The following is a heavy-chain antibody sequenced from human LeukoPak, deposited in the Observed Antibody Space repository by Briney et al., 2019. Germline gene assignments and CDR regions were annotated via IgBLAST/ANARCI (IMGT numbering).Heavy chain of an antibody. CDR2: IYYSGST. J-gene: IGHJ2*01. D-gene: IGHD5-12*01. CDR1: GGSISSGDYY. Sequence: PSETLSLTCTVSGGSISSGDYYWSWIRQPPGKGLEWIGYIYYSGSTYYNPSLKSRVTISVDTSKDQFSLKLSSVTAADTAVYYCASGYDYYWYFDLWGRGTLVTVSS. V-gene: IGHV4-30-4*01. CDR3: ASGYDYYWYFDL.